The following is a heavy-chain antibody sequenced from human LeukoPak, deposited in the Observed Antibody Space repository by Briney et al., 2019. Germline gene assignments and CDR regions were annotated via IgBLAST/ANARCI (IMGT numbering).Heavy chain of an antibody. D-gene: IGHD2-15*01. CDR3: ARGNVAVSRDY. J-gene: IGHJ4*02. V-gene: IGHV3-13*01. CDR1: GFTFSSYD. Sequence: GGSLRFSCAASGFTFSSYDMHWVRHATGKGLEWFSAIGTAGDTYYPGSVKGRFTISRENAKNSLYLQMNSLRAEDTAVYYCARGNVAVSRDYWGQGTLATVSS. CDR2: IGTAGDT.